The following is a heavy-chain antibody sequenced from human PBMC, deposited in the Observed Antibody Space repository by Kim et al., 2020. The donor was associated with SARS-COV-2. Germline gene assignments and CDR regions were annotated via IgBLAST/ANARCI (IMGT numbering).Heavy chain of an antibody. Sequence: GGSLRLSCAASGFTFSSYSMNWVRQAPGKGLEWVSSISSSSSYIYYADSVKGRFTISRDNAKNSLYLQMNSLRAEDTAVYYCARDRLTHDYGGNSFAFDVWGQGTMVTVSS. CDR1: GFTFSSYS. J-gene: IGHJ3*01. V-gene: IGHV3-21*01. D-gene: IGHD4-17*01. CDR2: ISSSSSYI. CDR3: ARDRLTHDYGGNSFAFDV.